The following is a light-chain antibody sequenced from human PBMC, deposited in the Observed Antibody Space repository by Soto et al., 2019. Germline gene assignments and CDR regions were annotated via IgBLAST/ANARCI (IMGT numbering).Light chain of an antibody. V-gene: IGKV1-27*01. J-gene: IGKJ1*01. CDR3: QRYDGAPKA. CDR1: RGINNN. CDR2: AAS. Sequence: DFQMTQSPSSLSASVGDRVTITCRASRGINNNLAWYQQKPGKVPQLLIYAASTLQTGVPSRFSASGYGADFTLNMASLQPDEVAAYYCQRYDGAPKACGQGTKVEIK.